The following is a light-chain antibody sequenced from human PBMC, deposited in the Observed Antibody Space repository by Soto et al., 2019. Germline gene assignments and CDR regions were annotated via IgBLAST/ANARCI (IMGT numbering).Light chain of an antibody. J-gene: IGKJ3*01. V-gene: IGKV3-15*01. CDR1: QSVSVN. CDR2: GVS. Sequence: EIVMTQSPGTLSVSPGERATLSCRASQSVSVNLAWYQQKPGQAPRLLIYGVSTRATGIPARFSGSESGTEFTLTISRLQSEDFAVYYCQQYNDWPFTFGPGTKGDIK. CDR3: QQYNDWPFT.